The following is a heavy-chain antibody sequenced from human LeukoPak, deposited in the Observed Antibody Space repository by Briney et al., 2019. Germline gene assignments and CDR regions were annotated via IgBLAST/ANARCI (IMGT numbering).Heavy chain of an antibody. CDR1: GFSLKSYS. V-gene: IGHV3-21*01. D-gene: IGHD2-8*02. CDR3: ARVAVSGPTGWFDS. CDR2: ISSTSAYI. J-gene: IGHJ5*01. Sequence: GGSLRLSCAGSGFSLKSYSLTWVRQAPGKGLEWVSSISSTSAYIHYADSVKGRFTISRDNVDNVVYLEMNSLGAEDTATYYCARVAVSGPTGWFDSWGQGTLVIVSS.